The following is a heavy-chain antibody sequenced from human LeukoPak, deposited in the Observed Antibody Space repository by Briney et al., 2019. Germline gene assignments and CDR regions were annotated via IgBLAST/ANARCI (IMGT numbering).Heavy chain of an antibody. J-gene: IGHJ6*03. CDR1: GFTFSDYY. Sequence: GPSLRLSRAASGFTFSDYYMSWISQAPGKGREWVSYISSSGSTIYYADSVKGQFTISRDNAKNSLYLQMNSLRAEDTAVYYCARDPDLRLHMDVWGKGTTLTVSS. D-gene: IGHD3-3*01. CDR2: ISSSGSTI. V-gene: IGHV3-11*01. CDR3: ARDPDLRLHMDV.